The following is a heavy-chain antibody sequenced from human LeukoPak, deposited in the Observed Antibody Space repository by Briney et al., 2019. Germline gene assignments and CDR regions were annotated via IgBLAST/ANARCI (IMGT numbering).Heavy chain of an antibody. V-gene: IGHV3-21*01. CDR2: ISGSSTYI. Sequence: PGESLRLSCAASGFTFSSYNMNGVRQAPGKGLEWVSSISGSSTYIYYADSVRGRFTISRDNAKNSLFLHMNSLRAEDTAVYYCAREVGATDDYWGQGTLVTVSS. D-gene: IGHD1-26*01. CDR1: GFTFSSYN. CDR3: AREVGATDDY. J-gene: IGHJ4*02.